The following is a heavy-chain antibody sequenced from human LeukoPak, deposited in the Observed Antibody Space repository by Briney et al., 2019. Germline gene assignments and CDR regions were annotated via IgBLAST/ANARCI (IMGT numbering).Heavy chain of an antibody. CDR2: IYYSGST. CDR1: GGSISSYY. D-gene: IGHD5-18*01. Sequence: PSETLSLTCTVSGGSISSYYWSWIRQPPGKGLEWIGYIYYSGSTNYNISLKSRVTISVDTSKNLFSLKLSSVTAADSAVYYCARHYSPTAMVGFDYWGQGTLVTVSS. V-gene: IGHV4-59*08. CDR3: ARHYSPTAMVGFDY. J-gene: IGHJ4*02.